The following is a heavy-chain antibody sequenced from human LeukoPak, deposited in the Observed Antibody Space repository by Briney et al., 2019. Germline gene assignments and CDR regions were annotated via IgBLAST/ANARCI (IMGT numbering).Heavy chain of an antibody. Sequence: KSSETLSLTCTVSGGSISGSNYYWGWIRQPPGKGLEWIGSIYYSGNTYYNPSLKSRVTISVDTSKNQFSLRLNSVTAADTAVYYCARHEEEDGYNAKTFDYWGQGTLVTVSS. V-gene: IGHV4-39*01. CDR1: GGSISGSNYY. CDR2: IYYSGNT. J-gene: IGHJ4*02. CDR3: ARHEEEDGYNAKTFDY. D-gene: IGHD5-24*01.